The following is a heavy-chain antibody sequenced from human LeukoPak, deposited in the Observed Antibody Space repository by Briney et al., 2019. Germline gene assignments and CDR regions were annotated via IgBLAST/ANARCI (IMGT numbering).Heavy chain of an antibody. V-gene: IGHV4-34*01. CDR2: INHSGST. Sequence: SETLSLTRAVYGGSFSGYYWSWIRQPPGKGLEWIGEINHSGSTNYNPSLKSRVTISVDTSKNQFSLKLSSVTAADTAVYYCARDDNIQQLAYDYWGQGTLVTVSS. CDR1: GGSFSGYY. CDR3: ARDDNIQQLAYDY. J-gene: IGHJ4*02. D-gene: IGHD6-13*01.